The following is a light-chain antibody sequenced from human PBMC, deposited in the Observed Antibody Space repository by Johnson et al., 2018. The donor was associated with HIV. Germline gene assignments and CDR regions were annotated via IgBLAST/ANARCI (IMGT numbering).Light chain of an antibody. V-gene: IGLV1-51*01. Sequence: QPVLTQPPSVSAAPGLKVTISCSGSNSNIGNNYVSWYQQLPGTAPKLLIYDNNKRPSGIPDRFSGSKSGTSATLGITGLQTGDEANYYCGTWDSSLSGVFGTGTKVTVL. CDR2: DNN. CDR1: NSNIGNNY. CDR3: GTWDSSLSGV. J-gene: IGLJ1*01.